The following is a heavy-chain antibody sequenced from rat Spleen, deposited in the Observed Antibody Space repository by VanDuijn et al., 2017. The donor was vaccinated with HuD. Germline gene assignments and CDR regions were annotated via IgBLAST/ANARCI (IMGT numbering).Heavy chain of an antibody. J-gene: IGHJ4*01. V-gene: IGHV5-20*01. CDR2: INYDGRST. D-gene: IGHD1-6*01. CDR3: TRAMYTTDYYFAKGYYVMDA. Sequence: EVKLVESGGGLVQPGRSMRFSCAASGFIFSDHYVAWVRQAPTKGLEWVATINYDGRSTFYRDSVRARFTISRDNAKSILYLQMNILRSEDTATYYCTRAMYTTDYYFAKGYYVMDAWGQGASVTVSS. CDR1: GFIFSDHY.